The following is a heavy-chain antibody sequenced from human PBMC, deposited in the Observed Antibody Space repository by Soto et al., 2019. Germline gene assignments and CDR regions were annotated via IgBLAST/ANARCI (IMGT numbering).Heavy chain of an antibody. V-gene: IGHV1-46*03. CDR3: ARDLTGGPTYYDFWSGYSPVDY. J-gene: IGHJ4*02. CDR1: GYNFTSYY. D-gene: IGHD3-3*01. CDR2: IEPSGGST. Sequence: QVQLVQSGAEVKKPGASVKVSCKASGYNFTSYYMHWVRQAPGQGLEWMGIIEPSGGSTSYAQKFQGRVSMTRDTSTSTVHMDLNSLRSEDTAVYYCARDLTGGPTYYDFWSGYSPVDYWGLGTLVTVSS.